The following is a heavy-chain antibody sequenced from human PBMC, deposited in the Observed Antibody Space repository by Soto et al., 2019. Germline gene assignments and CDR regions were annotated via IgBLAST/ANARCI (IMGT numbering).Heavy chain of an antibody. D-gene: IGHD2-21*02. J-gene: IGHJ6*02. V-gene: IGHV3-53*01. CDR1: GFTVSSNY. CDR2: IYSGGST. CDR3: ARGSHIVVVTAISYGMAV. Sequence: GGSLRLSCAASGFTVSSNYMSWVRQAPGKGLEWVSVIYSGGSTYYADSVKGRFTISRDNSKNTLYLQMNSLTAEDTAVYYCARGSHIVVVTAISYGMAVWGQGTTVTVSS.